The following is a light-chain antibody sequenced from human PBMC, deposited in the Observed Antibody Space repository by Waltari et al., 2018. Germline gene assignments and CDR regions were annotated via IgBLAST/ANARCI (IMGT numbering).Light chain of an antibody. CDR2: GTS. CDR3: QHYVRLPAT. V-gene: IGKV3-20*01. CDR1: QRVSRS. J-gene: IGKJ1*01. Sequence: EIVLAQSPGTLSLSPGERATLPCRASQRVSRSLAWYQQKPGQAPRLLIYGTSIRATVIPDRFSGSGSGTDFSLTISRLESEDFAVYYCQHYVRLPATFGQGTKVEIK.